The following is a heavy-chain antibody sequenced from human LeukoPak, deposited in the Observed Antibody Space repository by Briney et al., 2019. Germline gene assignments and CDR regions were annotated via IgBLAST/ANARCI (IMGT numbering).Heavy chain of an antibody. J-gene: IGHJ4*02. Sequence: NPSETLSLTCTVSGGSISSSSYYWGWIRQPPGKGLEWIGSIYYSGSTYYNPSLKSRVTISVDTSKNQFSLKLSSVTAADTAVYYCAREESSGYYFPFDYWGQGTLVTVSS. CDR1: GGSISSSSYY. CDR2: IYYSGST. CDR3: AREESSGYYFPFDY. V-gene: IGHV4-39*07. D-gene: IGHD3-22*01.